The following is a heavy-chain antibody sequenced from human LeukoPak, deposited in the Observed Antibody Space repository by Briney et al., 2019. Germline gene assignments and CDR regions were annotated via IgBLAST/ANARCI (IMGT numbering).Heavy chain of an antibody. V-gene: IGHV3-48*04. Sequence: GGSLRLSCAASGFTFSSYWMSWVRQAPGKGLEWVSYISSSGSTIYYADSVKGRFTISRDNAKNSLYLQMNSLRAEDTAVYYCARASSGWYRYDFDYWGQGTLVTVSS. J-gene: IGHJ4*02. CDR2: ISSSGSTI. CDR1: GFTFSSYW. CDR3: ARASSGWYRYDFDY. D-gene: IGHD6-19*01.